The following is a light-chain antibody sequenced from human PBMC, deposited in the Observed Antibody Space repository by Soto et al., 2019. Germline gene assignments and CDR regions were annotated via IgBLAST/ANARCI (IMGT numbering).Light chain of an antibody. Sequence: QSALTQPASVSGSPGQSITISCTGTSSDVGGYNYVSWFQHHPGKAPKLIIYEVSYRPSGVSNRFSGPKSGDTASLTISGLQAEDEADYYCSSFTNTITRYAFGTGTKV. J-gene: IGLJ1*01. CDR2: EVS. V-gene: IGLV2-14*01. CDR1: SSDVGGYNY. CDR3: SSFTNTITRYA.